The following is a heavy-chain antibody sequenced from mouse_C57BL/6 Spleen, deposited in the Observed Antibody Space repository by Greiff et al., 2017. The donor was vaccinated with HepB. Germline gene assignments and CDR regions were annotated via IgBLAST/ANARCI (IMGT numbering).Heavy chain of an antibody. Sequence: QVQLKESGPGLVQPSQSLSITCTVSGFSLTSYGVHWVRQSPGKGLEWLGVIWSGGSTDYNAAFISRLSISKDNSKSQVFFKMNSLQADDTAIYYCARNPPSLGLTGTSYFDYWGQGTTLTVSS. CDR3: ARNPPSLGLTGTSYFDY. D-gene: IGHD4-1*01. CDR2: IWSGGST. J-gene: IGHJ2*01. V-gene: IGHV2-2*01. CDR1: GFSLTSYG.